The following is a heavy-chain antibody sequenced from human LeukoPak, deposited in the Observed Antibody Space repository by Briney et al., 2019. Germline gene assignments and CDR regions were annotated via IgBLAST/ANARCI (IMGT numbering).Heavy chain of an antibody. J-gene: IGHJ4*02. D-gene: IGHD2-15*01. CDR1: GYTFTSYY. CDR3: AREVVAAAMVDY. V-gene: IGHV1-46*01. CDR2: INPSGGST. Sequence: RASVKVSCKASGYTFTSYYMHWVRQAPGQGLEWMGIINPSGGSTSYAQKFRGRVTMTRDTSTSTVYMELSSLRSEDTAVYYCAREVVAAAMVDYWGQGTLVTVSS.